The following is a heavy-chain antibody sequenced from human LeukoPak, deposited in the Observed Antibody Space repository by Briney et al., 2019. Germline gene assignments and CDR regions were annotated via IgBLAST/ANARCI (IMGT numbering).Heavy chain of an antibody. CDR2: ISGSGGST. J-gene: IGHJ3*02. Sequence: GGTLRLSCAASGFTFSSYGMSWVRQAPGKGLEWVSAISGSGGSTYYADSVKGRFTISRDNSKNTLYLQMNSLRAEDTAVYYCASYIAVTGWGAFDIWGQGTMVTVSS. D-gene: IGHD6-19*01. CDR1: GFTFSSYG. CDR3: ASYIAVTGWGAFDI. V-gene: IGHV3-23*01.